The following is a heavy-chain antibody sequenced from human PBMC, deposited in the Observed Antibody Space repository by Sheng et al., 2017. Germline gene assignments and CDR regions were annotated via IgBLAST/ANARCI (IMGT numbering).Heavy chain of an antibody. J-gene: IGHJ4*02. CDR2: ISYHGRNI. Sequence: QVQLVESGGGVVQPGRSLRLSCAPSGFTFSDYAVHWVRQAPGRGLEWVAFISYHGRNIYYAESVKGRFTISRDNSKNMLYLQMNSLRPEDTAVYYCARDRTYFTSGRYAEDYWGQGTLVTVSS. CDR3: ARDRTYFTSGRYAEDY. D-gene: IGHD3-10*01. CDR1: GFTFSDYA. V-gene: IGHV3-30*04.